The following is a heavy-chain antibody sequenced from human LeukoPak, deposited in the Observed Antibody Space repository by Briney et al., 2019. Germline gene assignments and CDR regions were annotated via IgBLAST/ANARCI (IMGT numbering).Heavy chain of an antibody. Sequence: SETLSLTCAVSGGSFSGYYWSWIRQPPGKGLEWIGGINHSGSTNYNPSLKCVVTILVVTSNDQYSLKLRSVTSLDTAVYYCARARPFGTSLRYYYYYYYMDVWGKGTTVTVSS. D-gene: IGHD3-16*01. CDR1: GGSFSGYY. V-gene: IGHV4-34*01. CDR2: INHSGST. J-gene: IGHJ6*03. CDR3: ARARPFGTSLRYYYYYYYMDV.